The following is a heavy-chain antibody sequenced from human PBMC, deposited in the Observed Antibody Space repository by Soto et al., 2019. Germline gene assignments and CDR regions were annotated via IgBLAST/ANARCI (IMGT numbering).Heavy chain of an antibody. CDR2: ISGSGGST. D-gene: IGHD3-3*01. J-gene: IGHJ5*02. Sequence: PGGSLRLSCAASGFTFSSYAMSWVRQAPGKGLEWVSAISGSGGSTYYADSVKGRLTISRDNSTNTLYLQMNSLRAEDTAVYYCAKDTPPYYDFWSGPWGTNWFDPWGQGTRVTVSS. CDR1: GFTFSSYA. CDR3: AKDTPPYYDFWSGPWGTNWFDP. V-gene: IGHV3-23*01.